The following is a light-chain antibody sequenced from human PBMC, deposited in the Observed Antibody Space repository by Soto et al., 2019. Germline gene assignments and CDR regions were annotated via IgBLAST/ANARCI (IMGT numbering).Light chain of an antibody. Sequence: EVVLTQSPATLSLSPWERVTLSCRASQSVSRYLAWYQQKPGQAPRLLIYDASNRATGIPARFSGSGSGTDFTLTISSLEPEDFAVYYCQQRSDWPLTFGGGTKVEIK. CDR1: QSVSRY. CDR3: QQRSDWPLT. V-gene: IGKV3-11*01. J-gene: IGKJ4*01. CDR2: DAS.